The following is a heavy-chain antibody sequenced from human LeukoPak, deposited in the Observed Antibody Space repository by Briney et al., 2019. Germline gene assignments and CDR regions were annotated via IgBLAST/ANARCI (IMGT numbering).Heavy chain of an antibody. D-gene: IGHD6-6*01. J-gene: IGHJ5*02. CDR1: GGSISSSSYY. CDR2: IYYSGST. CDR3: ARPRFQYSSSLAWFDP. V-gene: IGHV4-39*01. Sequence: PSETLSLTCTVSGGSISSSSYYWGWIRQPPGKGLEWIGSIYYSGSTYYNPSLKSRVTISVDTSKNQFSLKLSSVTAAGTAVYYCARPRFQYSSSLAWFDPWGQGTLVTVSS.